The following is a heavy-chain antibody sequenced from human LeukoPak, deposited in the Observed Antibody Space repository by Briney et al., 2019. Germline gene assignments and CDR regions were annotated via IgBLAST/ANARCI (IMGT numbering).Heavy chain of an antibody. Sequence: GGSLRLSCAASAFTFSSYGMHWVRQAPGKGLEWVAVISYDGSDKYYADSVKGRFTISRDNSNNTLYLQMNSLRAEDTAVYYCAKERTLYSSSWYVIGYWGQGTLVTVSS. V-gene: IGHV3-30*18. CDR3: AKERTLYSSSWYVIGY. CDR2: ISYDGSDK. D-gene: IGHD6-13*01. J-gene: IGHJ4*02. CDR1: AFTFSSYG.